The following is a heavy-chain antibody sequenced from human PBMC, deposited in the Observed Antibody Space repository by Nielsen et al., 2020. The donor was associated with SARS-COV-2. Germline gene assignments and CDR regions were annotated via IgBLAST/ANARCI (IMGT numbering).Heavy chain of an antibody. CDR3: ARGDEAERRYYFDY. CDR2: INPSGGST. Sequence: ASVKVSCKASGHTFSSYYMHWVRQAPGQGLEWMGIINPSGGSTSYAQKFQGRVTMTRDTSTSTLYMELGSLRSEDTAVYYCARGDEAERRYYFDYWGQGTLVTVSS. CDR1: GHTFSSYY. D-gene: IGHD6-25*01. J-gene: IGHJ4*02. V-gene: IGHV1-46*01.